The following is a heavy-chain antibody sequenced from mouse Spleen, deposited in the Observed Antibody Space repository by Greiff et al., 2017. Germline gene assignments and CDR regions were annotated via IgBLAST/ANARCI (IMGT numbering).Heavy chain of an antibody. J-gene: IGHJ2*01. D-gene: IGHD1-1*01. V-gene: IGHV5-6-4*01. Sequence: EVKLVESGGGLVKPGGSLKLSCAASGFTFSSYTMSWVRQTPEKRLEWVATISSGGSYTYYPDSVKGRFTISRDNAKNTLYLQMSSLKSEDTAMYYCTRDRDYGLDYWGQGTTLTVSS. CDR1: GFTFSSYT. CDR2: ISSGGSYT. CDR3: TRDRDYGLDY.